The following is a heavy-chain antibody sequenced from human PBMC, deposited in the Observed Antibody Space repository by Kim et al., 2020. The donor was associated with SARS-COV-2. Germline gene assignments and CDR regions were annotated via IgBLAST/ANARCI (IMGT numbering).Heavy chain of an antibody. CDR1: GYTFTGYY. J-gene: IGHJ3*02. V-gene: IGHV1-2*02. Sequence: ASVKVSCKASGYTFTGYYMHWVRQAPGQGLEWMGWINPNSGGTNYAQKFQGRVTMTRDTSISTAYMELSRLRSDDTAVYYCAREGGSSGYYDAFDIWGQGTMVTVSS. D-gene: IGHD3-22*01. CDR3: AREGGSSGYYDAFDI. CDR2: INPNSGGT.